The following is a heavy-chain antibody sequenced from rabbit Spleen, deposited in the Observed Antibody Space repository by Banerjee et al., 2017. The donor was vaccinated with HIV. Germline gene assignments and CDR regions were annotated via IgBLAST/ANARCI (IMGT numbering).Heavy chain of an antibody. CDR2: IYAGSSGST. Sequence: QEQLEESGGDLVQPEGSLTLTCTASGFSFSSGYWICWVRQAPGKGLEWIACIYAGSSGSTYYASWAKGRFTISKTSSTTVTLQMTSLTAADTATYFCARDLTGVIGWNFGWGGPGTLVTVS. J-gene: IGHJ2*01. D-gene: IGHD4-1*01. CDR3: ARDLTGVIGWNFGW. CDR1: GFSFSSGYW. V-gene: IGHV1S45*01.